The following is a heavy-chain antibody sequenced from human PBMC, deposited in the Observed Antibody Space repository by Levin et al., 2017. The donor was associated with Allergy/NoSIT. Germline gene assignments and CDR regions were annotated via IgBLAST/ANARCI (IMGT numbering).Heavy chain of an antibody. D-gene: IGHD6-19*01. Sequence: GESLKISCKASGYTFTSYGLSWVRQAPGQGLEWMGWISAYNGNTNYAQKLQGRVTMTTDTSTSTAYMELRSLRSDDTAVYYCARVVEAVAGVPYYYYGMDVWGQGTTVTVSS. CDR3: ARVVEAVAGVPYYYYGMDV. J-gene: IGHJ6*02. V-gene: IGHV1-18*01. CDR2: ISAYNGNT. CDR1: GYTFTSYG.